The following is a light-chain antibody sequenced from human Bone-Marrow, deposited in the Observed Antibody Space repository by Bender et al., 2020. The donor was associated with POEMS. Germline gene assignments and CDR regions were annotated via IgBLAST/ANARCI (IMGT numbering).Light chain of an antibody. CDR2: DVS. J-gene: IGLJ2*01. CDR1: SSDVGGSNL. Sequence: QSALTQPASVSGSPGQSITISCTGTSSDVGGSNLVSWYQQHPGTAPKLMLYDVSYRPSGVSDRFSGSKSGNTASLTISGLQAEDEADYYCSSYTGSDTGLFGGGTKLTVL. V-gene: IGLV2-14*03. CDR3: SSYTGSDTGL.